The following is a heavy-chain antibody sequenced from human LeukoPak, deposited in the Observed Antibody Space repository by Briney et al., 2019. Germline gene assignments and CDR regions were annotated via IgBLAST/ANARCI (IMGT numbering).Heavy chain of an antibody. V-gene: IGHV3-9*01. J-gene: IGHJ4*02. CDR3: AKDSRYSYAGNFDY. D-gene: IGHD5-18*01. CDR2: ISWNSGSI. CDR1: GFTFDDYA. Sequence: GGSLRLSCAASGFTFDDYAMHWVRQAPGKGLEWVSGISWNSGSIGYADSVKGRFTISRDNAKNSLYLQMNSLRAEDTALYYCAKDSRYSYAGNFDYWGQGTPVTVSS.